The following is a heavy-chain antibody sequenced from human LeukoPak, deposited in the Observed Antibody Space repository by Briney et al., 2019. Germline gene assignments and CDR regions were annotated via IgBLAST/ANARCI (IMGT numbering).Heavy chain of an antibody. CDR3: ANEPYCSSTSCYAY. J-gene: IGHJ4*02. CDR1: GFTFSSYG. Sequence: GGSLRLSCAASGFTFSSYGMHWARQAPGKGLEWVAVISYDGSNKYYADSVKGRFTISRDNSKNTLYLQMNSLRAEDTAVYYCANEPYCSSTSCYAYWGQGTLVTVSS. CDR2: ISYDGSNK. V-gene: IGHV3-30*18. D-gene: IGHD2-2*01.